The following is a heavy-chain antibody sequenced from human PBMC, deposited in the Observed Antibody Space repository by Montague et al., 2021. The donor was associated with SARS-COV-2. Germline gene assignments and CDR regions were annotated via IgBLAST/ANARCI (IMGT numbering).Heavy chain of an antibody. CDR2: NYHDGST. J-gene: IGHJ1*01. Sequence: SETLSLTYTVSGDSVNNNKNYWGWIRQPPGKGLEWIGSNYHDGSTYYNPSLWSRITMSVDTAKNQFSLRLTSVTAADTAVYYCAHRGGLGAIWGQGTLVTASS. V-gene: IGHV4-39*01. CDR1: GDSVNNNKNY. D-gene: IGHD3-10*01. CDR3: AHRGGLGAI.